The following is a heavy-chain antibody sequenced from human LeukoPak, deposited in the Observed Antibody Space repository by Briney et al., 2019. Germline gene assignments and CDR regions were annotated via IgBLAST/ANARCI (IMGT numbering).Heavy chain of an antibody. D-gene: IGHD7-27*01. V-gene: IGHV3-11*01. Sequence: GGSLSLACAASGFTFSDYYMSWIRHAPGEGLGWISYITRSGGFYADSVEGRFTISRDNAKNSLYLQMNSLRVEDTAVYYCARDGDTTSKVDYLGQGTLVTVSS. CDR2: ITRSGG. CDR1: GFTFSDYY. J-gene: IGHJ4*02. CDR3: ARDGDTTSKVDY.